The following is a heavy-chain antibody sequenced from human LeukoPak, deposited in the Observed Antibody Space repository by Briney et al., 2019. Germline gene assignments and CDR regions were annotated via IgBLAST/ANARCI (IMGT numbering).Heavy chain of an antibody. V-gene: IGHV1-8*03. CDR1: GYTFTSYD. Sequence: ASVKVSCKAAGYTFTSYDINWVRQATGQGLEWMGWMNPNSGNTGYAQKFQGRVTITRNTSISTAYMELSSLRSEDTAVYYCARPSSTRYGDYTEYFQHWGQGTLVTVSS. D-gene: IGHD4-17*01. CDR2: MNPNSGNT. CDR3: ARPSSTRYGDYTEYFQH. J-gene: IGHJ1*01.